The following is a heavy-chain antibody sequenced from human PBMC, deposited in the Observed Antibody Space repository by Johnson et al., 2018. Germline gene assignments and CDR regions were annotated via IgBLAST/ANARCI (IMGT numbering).Heavy chain of an antibody. V-gene: IGHV4-39*01. CDR1: GGSINSSIYY. D-gene: IGHD2-21*01. J-gene: IGHJ6*02. Sequence: QVQLVQSGPGLVKPSETLSLTCTVSGGSINSSIYYWGWIRQPPGKGLGWIASIYYSGSTYYNPSLKSRVTISVDPSKNQFSLKLTSVNAADTALYYCTRQQGPQYSFYYGMDVWGQGTTVTVSS. CDR2: IYYSGST. CDR3: TRQQGPQYSFYYGMDV.